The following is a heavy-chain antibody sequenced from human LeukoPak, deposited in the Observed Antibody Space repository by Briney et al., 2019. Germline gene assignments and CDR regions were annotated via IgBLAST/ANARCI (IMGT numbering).Heavy chain of an antibody. J-gene: IGHJ4*02. CDR1: GFTFSSYA. Sequence: GGSLRLCCAASGFTFSSYAMSWVRQATGKGLEWVSAISGSGGSTYYADSVKGRFTISRDNSKNTLYLQMNSLRAEDTAVYYCAKILRFLEWLLPPFDYWGQGTLVTVSS. CDR3: AKILRFLEWLLPPFDY. D-gene: IGHD3-3*01. CDR2: ISGSGGST. V-gene: IGHV3-23*01.